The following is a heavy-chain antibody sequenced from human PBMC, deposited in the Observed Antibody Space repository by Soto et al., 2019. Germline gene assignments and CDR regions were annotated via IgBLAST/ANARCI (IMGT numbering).Heavy chain of an antibody. V-gene: IGHV4-59*11. CDR3: ARANWYSEY. J-gene: IGHJ4*02. CDR1: GGSISNHY. Sequence: PSETLSLTCTVSGGSISNHYWSWIRQPPGKGLEWIGYIYYNGNTNYNPSLKSRVTMSVDTSKNQISLKLSSVTAADTAVYYCARANWYSEYWGQRTPVTVSS. CDR2: IYYNGNT. D-gene: IGHD7-27*01.